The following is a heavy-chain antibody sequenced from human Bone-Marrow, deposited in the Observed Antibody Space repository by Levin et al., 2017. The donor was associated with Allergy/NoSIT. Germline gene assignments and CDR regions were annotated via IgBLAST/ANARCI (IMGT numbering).Heavy chain of an antibody. CDR3: ARDIDSLVVPAAAFDY. CDR2: VWSDGTNT. J-gene: IGHJ4*02. CDR1: GFTFSHYA. V-gene: IGHV3-33*01. Sequence: SCAASGFTFSHYAMHWVRQAPGKGLEWVAVVWSDGTNTYYGDSVKGRFTISRDNSENTLFLQMNSLRAEDTAIYYCARDIDSLVVPAAAFDYWGQGTLVTVSS. D-gene: IGHD2-2*01.